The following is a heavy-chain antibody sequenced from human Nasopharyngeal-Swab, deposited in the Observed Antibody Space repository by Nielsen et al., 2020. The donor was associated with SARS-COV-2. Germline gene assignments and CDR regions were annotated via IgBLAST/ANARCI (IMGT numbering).Heavy chain of an antibody. CDR1: GYTFTSYG. CDR2: ISAYNGNT. J-gene: IGHJ4*02. Sequence: SVKVSCKASGYTFTSYGISWVRQAPGQGLEWMGWISAYNGNTNYAQKLQGRVTMTTDTSTSTAYMELRSLRSDDTAVYYCASHLYYYGSGSFDYWGQGTLVTVSS. D-gene: IGHD3-10*01. V-gene: IGHV1-18*01. CDR3: ASHLYYYGSGSFDY.